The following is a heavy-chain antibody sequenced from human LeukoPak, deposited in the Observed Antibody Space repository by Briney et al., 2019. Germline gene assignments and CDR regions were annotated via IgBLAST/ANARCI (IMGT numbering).Heavy chain of an antibody. V-gene: IGHV1-69*05. CDR2: IIPIFGTA. Sequence: SVKVSCKASGGTFSSYAISWVRQAPGQGLEWMGRIIPIFGTANYAQKFQGRVTITTDESTSTAYMELSSLRSEDTAVYYCARVGDFWSGYPNWFDPWGQGTLVTVSS. CDR3: ARVGDFWSGYPNWFDP. CDR1: GGTFSSYA. J-gene: IGHJ5*02. D-gene: IGHD3-3*01.